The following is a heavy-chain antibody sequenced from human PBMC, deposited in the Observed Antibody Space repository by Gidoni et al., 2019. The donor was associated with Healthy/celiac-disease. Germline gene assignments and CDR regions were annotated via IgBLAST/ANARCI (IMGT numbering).Heavy chain of an antibody. CDR3: ARSLRYFDWFTSPFDY. D-gene: IGHD3-9*01. CDR2: ISSSSSYI. J-gene: IGHJ4*02. CDR1: GFTFSSYS. V-gene: IGHV3-21*01. Sequence: EVQLVESGGGLVKPGGSLRLSCAASGFTFSSYSMNWVRQAPGKGLEWVSSISSSSSYIYYADSVKGRFTISRDNAKNSLYLQMNSLRAEDTAVYYCARSLRYFDWFTSPFDYWGQGTLVTVSS.